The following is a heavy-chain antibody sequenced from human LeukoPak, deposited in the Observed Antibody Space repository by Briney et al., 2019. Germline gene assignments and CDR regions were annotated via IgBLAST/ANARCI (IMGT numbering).Heavy chain of an antibody. CDR1: GFTFSDYA. Sequence: GGSLRLSCAASGFTFSDYAMSWVRQAPGKGLEWVSAIGGGGSDTYYADSVKGRFTISRDNSKNTLYLQMNSLRAEDTAVYYCAKASAMIVVVSKHFDYWGQGTLVTVSS. D-gene: IGHD3-22*01. V-gene: IGHV3-23*01. J-gene: IGHJ4*02. CDR3: AKASAMIVVVSKHFDY. CDR2: IGGGGSDT.